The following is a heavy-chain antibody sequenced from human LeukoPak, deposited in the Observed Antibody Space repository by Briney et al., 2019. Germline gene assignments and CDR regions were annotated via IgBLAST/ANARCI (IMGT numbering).Heavy chain of an antibody. D-gene: IGHD3-10*01. V-gene: IGHV1-18*01. Sequence: ASVKVSCKASGYTFTSYGISWVGQARGQGLEWMGWISAYNGNTNYAQKLQGRVIMTTDTSTSTAYMELRSLRSDDTAVYYCAREVWFGELLKLDYWGQGTLVTVSS. J-gene: IGHJ4*02. CDR3: AREVWFGELLKLDY. CDR1: GYTFTSYG. CDR2: ISAYNGNT.